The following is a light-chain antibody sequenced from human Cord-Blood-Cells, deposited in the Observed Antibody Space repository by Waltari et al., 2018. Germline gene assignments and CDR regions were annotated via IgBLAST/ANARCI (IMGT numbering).Light chain of an antibody. Sequence: QSALTQPASVSGSPGQSITISCTGTSSDVGGSNYVSWYQQHPGKAPKLMIDDVSNRPSGFSNRFSGSKSGNTASLTISGLQAEDEADYYCSSYTSSSTPWVFGGGTKLTVL. J-gene: IGLJ3*02. CDR1: SSDVGGSNY. CDR2: DVS. V-gene: IGLV2-14*03. CDR3: SSYTSSSTPWV.